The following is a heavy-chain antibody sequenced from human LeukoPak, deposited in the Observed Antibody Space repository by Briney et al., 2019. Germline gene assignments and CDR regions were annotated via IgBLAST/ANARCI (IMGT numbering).Heavy chain of an antibody. V-gene: IGHV4-34*01. J-gene: IGHJ4*02. CDR1: GGSFSGYY. CDR2: INHSGST. Sequence: PSETLSLTCAVYGGSFSGYYWSWIRQPPGKGLERIGEINHSGSTNYNPSLKSRVTISVDTSKNQFSLKLSSVTAADTAVYYCARLNGSPYYFDYWGQGTLVTVSS. D-gene: IGHD1-26*01. CDR3: ARLNGSPYYFDY.